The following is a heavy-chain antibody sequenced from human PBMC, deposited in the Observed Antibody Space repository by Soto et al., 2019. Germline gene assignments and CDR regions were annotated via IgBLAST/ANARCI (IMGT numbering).Heavy chain of an antibody. CDR3: ARIFVTGTPDGFDI. D-gene: IGHD7-27*01. CDR1: GFTLITYW. CDR2: IKQDGSEK. V-gene: IGHV3-7*01. J-gene: IGHJ3*02. Sequence: GWSLRLSCAASGFTLITYWMSWVRQAPGKGLEWVANIKQDGSEKYYVDSVKGRFTISRDNGNNSLYLQMNSLRVDDTAVYYCARIFVTGTPDGFDIWGQGTMVTVSS.